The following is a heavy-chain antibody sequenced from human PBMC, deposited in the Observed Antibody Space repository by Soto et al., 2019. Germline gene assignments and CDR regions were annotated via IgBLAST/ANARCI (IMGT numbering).Heavy chain of an antibody. CDR3: ARGSSSWYGGRYFDY. CDR1: GGSFSGYY. V-gene: IGHV4-34*01. CDR2: INHSGST. D-gene: IGHD6-13*01. J-gene: IGHJ4*02. Sequence: SETLSLTCAVYGGSFSGYYWSWVRPPPGKGLEWIGEINHSGSTNYNPSLKSRVTISVDTSKNQFSLKLSSVTAADTAVYYCARGSSSWYGGRYFDYWGQGTLVTVSS.